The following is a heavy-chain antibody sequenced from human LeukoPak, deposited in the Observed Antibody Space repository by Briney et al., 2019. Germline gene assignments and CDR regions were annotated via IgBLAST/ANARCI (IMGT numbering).Heavy chain of an antibody. CDR3: ARGRYCSADICSGGDAFGI. Sequence: SETLSLTCTVSGGSINNYYWSWIRQPAGKGLEWIGRIYTRGSTNYNPSLKSRVTMSVDTSKNQFSLKLSSVTAADTAVYYCARGRYCSADICSGGDAFGIWGQGTMVSVSS. V-gene: IGHV4-4*07. CDR2: IYTRGST. J-gene: IGHJ3*02. CDR1: GGSINNYY. D-gene: IGHD2-15*01.